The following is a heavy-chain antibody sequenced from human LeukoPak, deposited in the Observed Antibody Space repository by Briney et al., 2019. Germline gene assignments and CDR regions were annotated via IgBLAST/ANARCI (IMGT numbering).Heavy chain of an antibody. CDR2: IIPIFGTA. CDR3: ARARGYYYGSGSYPDYYYYGMDV. D-gene: IGHD3-10*01. J-gene: IGHJ6*02. Sequence: GASVKVSCKASGGTFSSYAISWVRQAPGQGLEWMGGIIPIFGTANYAQKFQGRVTITADESTSTAYMELSSLRSEDTAVYYCARARGYYYGSGSYPDYYYYGMDVWGQGTTVTVSS. CDR1: GGTFSSYA. V-gene: IGHV1-69*13.